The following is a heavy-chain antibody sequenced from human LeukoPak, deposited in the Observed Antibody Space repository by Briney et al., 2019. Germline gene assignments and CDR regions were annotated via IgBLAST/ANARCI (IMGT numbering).Heavy chain of an antibody. CDR1: GGSISSSSYY. CDR3: AREIIVATISRWFDP. CDR2: IYYSGST. J-gene: IGHJ5*02. V-gene: IGHV4-39*02. D-gene: IGHD5-12*01. Sequence: SETLSLTCTVSGGSISSSSYYWGWIRQPGGKGLEWIGSIYYSGSTYYNPSLKSRVTISVDTSKNQFSLKLSSVTAADTAVYYCAREIIVATISRWFDPWGQGTLVTVSS.